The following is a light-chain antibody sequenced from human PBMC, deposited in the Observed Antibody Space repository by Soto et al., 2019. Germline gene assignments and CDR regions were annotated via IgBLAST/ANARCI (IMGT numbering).Light chain of an antibody. J-gene: IGLJ1*01. CDR1: SSDVGGYNY. CDR2: EVS. V-gene: IGLV2-14*01. CDR3: RSNRGCSTYV. Sequence: SALTQPASVSGSPGQSITISCTGTSSDVGGYNYVSWYQQHPGKVPKLIIYEVSHRPSGVSNRFSGSKSGNTASLTISGIQVEDDAEYLSRSNRGCSTYVFVRGTTVAV.